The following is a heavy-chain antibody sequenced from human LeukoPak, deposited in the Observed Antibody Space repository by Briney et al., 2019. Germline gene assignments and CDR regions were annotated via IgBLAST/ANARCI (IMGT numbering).Heavy chain of an antibody. J-gene: IGHJ2*01. CDR3: ARELLRYFDL. CDR1: GFTFSSYS. V-gene: IGHV3-21*01. CDR2: ISSSSSYI. Sequence: GGSLRLSCAASGFTFSSYSMNWVRQAPGKGLEWVSSISSSSSYIYYADSAKGRFTISRDNAKNSLYPQMNSLRAEDTAVYYCARELLRYFDLWGRGTLVTVSS. D-gene: IGHD2-15*01.